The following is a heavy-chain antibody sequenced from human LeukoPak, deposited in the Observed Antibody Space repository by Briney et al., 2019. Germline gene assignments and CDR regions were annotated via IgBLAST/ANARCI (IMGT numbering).Heavy chain of an antibody. CDR3: AREPTPQAAYCSGGSCYSDSFSEYFQH. Sequence: GRSLRLSCAASGFTFSSYATHWVRQAPGKGLEWVAVISYDGSNKYYADSVKGRFTISRDNSKNTLYLQMNSLRAEDTAVYYCAREPTPQAAYCSGGSCYSDSFSEYFQHWGQGTLVTVSS. CDR1: GFTFSSYA. D-gene: IGHD2-15*01. CDR2: ISYDGSNK. J-gene: IGHJ1*01. V-gene: IGHV3-30-3*01.